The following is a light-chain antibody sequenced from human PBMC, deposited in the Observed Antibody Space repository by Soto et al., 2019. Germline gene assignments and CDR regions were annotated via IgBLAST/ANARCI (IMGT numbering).Light chain of an antibody. CDR1: QSVSSN. V-gene: IGKV3-15*01. J-gene: IGKJ1*01. CDR3: QQYNNWPWT. Sequence: EILITQSPATLSVSPGERATLSCRASQSVSSNLAWYQQKPGQAPRILIYGASTRDTGIPARFSGSGSGTEFTLTISSLQSEDFEVYYCQQYNNWPWTFGQGTKVDIK. CDR2: GAS.